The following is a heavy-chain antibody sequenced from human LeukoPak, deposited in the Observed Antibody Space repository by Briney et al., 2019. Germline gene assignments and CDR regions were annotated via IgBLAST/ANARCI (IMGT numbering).Heavy chain of an antibody. CDR2: ISAYNGNT. V-gene: IGHV1-18*01. D-gene: IGHD3-3*01. CDR1: GYTFTSYG. Sequence: GASVKVSCKASGYTFTSYGISWVRQAPGQGLEWMGWISAYNGNTNYAQKLQGRVTMTTDTSTSTAYMELRSLRSDDTAVYYCARDRVFGVVTKYYFDYWGQGTLVTVSS. J-gene: IGHJ4*02. CDR3: ARDRVFGVVTKYYFDY.